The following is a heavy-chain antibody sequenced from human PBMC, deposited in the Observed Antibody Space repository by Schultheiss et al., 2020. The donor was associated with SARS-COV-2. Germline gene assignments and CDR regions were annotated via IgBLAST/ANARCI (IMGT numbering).Heavy chain of an antibody. CDR3: ARDPWRGDSADAFDI. V-gene: IGHV1-2*02. CDR2: INPNSGGT. J-gene: IGHJ3*02. CDR1: GYTFTSYG. Sequence: ASVKVSCKASGYTFTSYGISWVRQAPGQGLEWMGWINPNSGGTNYAQKFQGRVTMTRDTSISTAYMELSRLRSDDTAVYYCARDPWRGDSADAFDIWGQGTMVTVSS. D-gene: IGHD2-21*01.